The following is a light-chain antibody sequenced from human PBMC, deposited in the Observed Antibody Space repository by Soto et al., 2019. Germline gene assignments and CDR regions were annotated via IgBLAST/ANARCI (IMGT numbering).Light chain of an antibody. V-gene: IGKV3-20*01. CDR1: QTVSSSR. J-gene: IGKJ1*01. Sequence: EIVLTQSPVTLSLSPGERATLSCRASQTVSSSRLAWFQQKPGQAPRLLIYGASSRATGIPNRFSGSGSGTDFTLTISRLEPDDFALYYCQQYDTAPRTFGQGTKVEI. CDR3: QQYDTAPRT. CDR2: GAS.